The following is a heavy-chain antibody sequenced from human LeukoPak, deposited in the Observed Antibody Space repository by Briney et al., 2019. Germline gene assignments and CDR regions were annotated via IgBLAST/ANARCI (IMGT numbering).Heavy chain of an antibody. CDR1: GGSITNYY. CDR3: ARDVGYSSRKFDY. J-gene: IGHJ4*02. CDR2: IYYSGST. Sequence: SETLSLTCTVSGGSITNYYWSWIRQPPGKGLEWIGYIYYSGSTNYNPSLKSRVTISVGRSKNQFSLRLSSVTAADTAVYYCARDVGYSSRKFDYWGQGTLVTVSS. D-gene: IGHD6-13*01. V-gene: IGHV4-59*12.